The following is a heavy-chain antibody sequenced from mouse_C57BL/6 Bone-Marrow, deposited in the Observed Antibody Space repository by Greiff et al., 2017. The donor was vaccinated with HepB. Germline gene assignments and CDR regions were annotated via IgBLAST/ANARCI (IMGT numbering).Heavy chain of an antibody. CDR1: GYTFTSYW. Sequence: VQLQQPGAELVMPGASVKLSCKASGYTFTSYWMHWVKQRPGQGLEWIGEIDPSDSYTNYNQKFKGKSTLTVDKSSSTAYMQLSSLTSEDSAVYYCARGDYGSRAWFTYWGQGTLVTVSA. CDR2: IDPSDSYT. V-gene: IGHV1-69*01. D-gene: IGHD1-1*01. CDR3: ARGDYGSRAWFTY. J-gene: IGHJ3*01.